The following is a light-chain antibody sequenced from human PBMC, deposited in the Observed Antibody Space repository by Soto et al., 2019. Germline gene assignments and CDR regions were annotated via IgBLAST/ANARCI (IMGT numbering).Light chain of an antibody. CDR1: QSVSSNY. CDR2: GAS. Sequence: VLTQSPGTPSLSPGERATLSCRASQSVSSNYLAWYQQKPGQAPRLLIYGASTRATGIPDRFSGSGSGTDFTLTISRLEPEDSAVYYCQQYGSSPTWTFGQGTKVDIK. CDR3: QQYGSSPTWT. V-gene: IGKV3-20*01. J-gene: IGKJ1*01.